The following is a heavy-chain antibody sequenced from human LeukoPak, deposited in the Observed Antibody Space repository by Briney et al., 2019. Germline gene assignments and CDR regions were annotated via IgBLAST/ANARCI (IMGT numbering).Heavy chain of an antibody. V-gene: IGHV4-31*11. J-gene: IGHJ5*02. Sequence: ASETLSLTCAVSGGSVSSGSYYWSWIRQHPGKGLEWIGYIYHSGRTNYNPSLKSRATISVDTSKNQFSLKLSSVTAADTAVYYCARDLLGRRDNWFDPWGPGTLVTVSS. CDR1: GGSVSSGSYY. D-gene: IGHD3-16*01. CDR3: ARDLLGRRDNWFDP. CDR2: IYHSGRT.